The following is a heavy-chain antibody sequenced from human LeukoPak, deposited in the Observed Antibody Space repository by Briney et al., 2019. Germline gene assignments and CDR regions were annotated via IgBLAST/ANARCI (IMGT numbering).Heavy chain of an antibody. CDR1: GGTFSSYA. J-gene: IGHJ4*02. V-gene: IGHV1-69*05. D-gene: IGHD6-13*01. CDR2: IIPIFGTA. CDR3: ARDSIAAAVHARFLDY. Sequence: SVKVSCKASGGTFSSYAISWVRQAPGQGLEWMGGIIPIFGTANYAQKFQGRVTITTDESTSTAYMELSSLRSEDTAVYYCARDSIAAAVHARFLDYWGQGTLVTVSS.